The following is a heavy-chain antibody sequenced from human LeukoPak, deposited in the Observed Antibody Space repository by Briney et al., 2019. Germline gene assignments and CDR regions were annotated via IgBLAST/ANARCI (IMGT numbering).Heavy chain of an antibody. J-gene: IGHJ4*02. Sequence: ASVKVSCKASGYTFTSYAMHWVRQARGQRLEGMGWINAGNGNTKYSQKFQGRVTITRDTSASTAYMELSTLRSEDTAVYYCARCPTGAGDYFDSWGQGTLVTVSS. V-gene: IGHV1-3*01. D-gene: IGHD7-27*01. CDR2: INAGNGNT. CDR3: ARCPTGAGDYFDS. CDR1: GYTFTSYA.